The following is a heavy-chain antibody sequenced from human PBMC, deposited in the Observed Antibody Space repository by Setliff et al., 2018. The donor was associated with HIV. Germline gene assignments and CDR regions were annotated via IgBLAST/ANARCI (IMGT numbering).Heavy chain of an antibody. CDR1: GFTFSSYA. CDR2: ISYDGSNK. D-gene: IGHD3-22*01. J-gene: IGHJ4*02. Sequence: GGSLRLSCAASGFTFSSYAMHWVRQAPGKGLEWVAVISYDGSNKYYADSVKGRFTISRDNSKNTLYLQMNSLRAEDTAVYCCARDGTTMIVVGPDYWGQGTLVTVSS. CDR3: ARDGTTMIVVGPDY. V-gene: IGHV3-30*01.